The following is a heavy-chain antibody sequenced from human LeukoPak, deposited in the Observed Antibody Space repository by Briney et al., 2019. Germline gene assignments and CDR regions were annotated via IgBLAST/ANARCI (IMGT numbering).Heavy chain of an antibody. J-gene: IGHJ5*02. CDR1: GGSFSGYC. V-gene: IGHV4-34*01. D-gene: IGHD3-3*01. CDR2: ISHSGST. CDR3: ASITIFGVVPTTTWFDP. Sequence: PSETLSLTCAVYGGSFSGYCWSWIRQPPGKGLEWIGEISHSGSTNYNPSLKSRVTISVDTSENQFSLKLSSVTAADTAVYYCASITIFGVVPTTTWFDPWGQGTLVTVSS.